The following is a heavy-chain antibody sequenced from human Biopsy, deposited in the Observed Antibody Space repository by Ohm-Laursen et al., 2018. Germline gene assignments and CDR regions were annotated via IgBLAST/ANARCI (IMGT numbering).Heavy chain of an antibody. CDR1: GYRFDNYG. J-gene: IGHJ6*02. Sequence: ASVKVSCNVSGYRFDNYGISWVRQASGQRPEWMGWVSGYNGVTNYVRKFQGRVTMTIEKSTTTAYMELRGLRSDDTAVYYCGRDYYYNGTDIWGPGTTLTVSS. V-gene: IGHV1-18*01. CDR3: GRDYYYNGTDI. CDR2: VSGYNGVT.